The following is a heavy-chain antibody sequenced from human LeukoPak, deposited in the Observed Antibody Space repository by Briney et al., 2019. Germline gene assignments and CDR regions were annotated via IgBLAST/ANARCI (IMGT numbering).Heavy chain of an antibody. V-gene: IGHV1-46*01. D-gene: IGHD2-15*01. CDR3: ARSRGYCSGGSCYSYYGMDV. Sequence: GASVKVSCKASGYTFTSYYMHWVRQAPGQGLAWMGIINPSGGDTSYAQKFQGRVTMTRDTSTSTVYMELSSLRSEDTAVYYCARSRGYCSGGSCYSYYGMDVWGQGTTVTVSS. J-gene: IGHJ6*02. CDR2: INPSGGDT. CDR1: GYTFTSYY.